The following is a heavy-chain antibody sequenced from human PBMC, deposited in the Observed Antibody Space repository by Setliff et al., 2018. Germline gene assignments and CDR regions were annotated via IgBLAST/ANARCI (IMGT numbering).Heavy chain of an antibody. CDR1: GFSFSSNI. V-gene: IGHV3-21*01. CDR3: ARGGSPYYFDY. Sequence: PGGSLRLSCAASGFSFSSNIMNWVRQAPGKGLEWVASITSSSSSIYYADSVKGRFTLSRGNAKNSLYLQMNSLRAEDTAVYYCARGGSPYYFDYWGQGTLVTV. J-gene: IGHJ4*02. CDR2: ITSSSSSI.